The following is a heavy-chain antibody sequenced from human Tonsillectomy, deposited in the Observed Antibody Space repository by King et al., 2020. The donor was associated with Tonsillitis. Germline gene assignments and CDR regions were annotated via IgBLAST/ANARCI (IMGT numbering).Heavy chain of an antibody. CDR3: ARDYCSPSSCYNRY. Sequence: QLVQSGAEVKKPGASVKVSCKASGYTFTTYGITWVRQAPGQGLEWMGWISGYNGYTNYEQYHQGRVTMTTDTSTSTAYIELRSLKSDATAVYYCARDYCSPSSCYNRYWGQGTLVTVSS. J-gene: IGHJ4*02. CDR1: GYTFTTYG. D-gene: IGHD2-2*02. CDR2: ISGYNGYT. V-gene: IGHV1-18*01.